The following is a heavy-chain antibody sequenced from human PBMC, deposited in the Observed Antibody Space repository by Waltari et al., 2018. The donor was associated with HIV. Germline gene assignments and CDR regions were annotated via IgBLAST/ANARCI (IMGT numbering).Heavy chain of an antibody. J-gene: IGHJ6*02. CDR2: IYYSGYT. D-gene: IGHD3-10*01. Sequence: QLQLQESGPGLVKPSETLSLTCTVSGASVRNKNYYWGWIRQPPGKGMEWIGGIYYSGYTSEKPSLRSRVTISVDTSKKQFSLRVASVTAADTAVYYCVRQSDGSTSYFGELVTNPLHYGIDVWGQGTTVSVSS. CDR1: GASVRNKNYY. CDR3: VRQSDGSTSYFGELVTNPLHYGIDV. V-gene: IGHV4-39*01.